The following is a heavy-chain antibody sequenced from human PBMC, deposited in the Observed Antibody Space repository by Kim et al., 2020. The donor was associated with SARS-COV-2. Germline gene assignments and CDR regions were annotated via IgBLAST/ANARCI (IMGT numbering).Heavy chain of an antibody. V-gene: IGHV4-34*01. Sequence: SETLSLTCAVYGGSFSGYYWSWIRQPPGKGLEWIGEINHSGSTNYNPSLKSRVTISVDTSKNQFSLKLSSVTAADTAVYYCARGRYSSSWYGPNWYFDL. CDR1: GGSFSGYY. CDR3: ARGRYSSSWYGPNWYFDL. CDR2: INHSGST. D-gene: IGHD6-13*01. J-gene: IGHJ2*01.